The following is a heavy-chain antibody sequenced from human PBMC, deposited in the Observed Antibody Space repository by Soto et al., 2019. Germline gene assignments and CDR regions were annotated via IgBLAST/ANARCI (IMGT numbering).Heavy chain of an antibody. J-gene: IGHJ6*02. D-gene: IGHD3-10*01. CDR2: IIPILGIA. Sequence: QVQLVQSGAEVKKPGSSVKVSCKASGGTFSSYTISWVRQAPGQGLEWMGRIIPILGIANYAQKFQGRVTITADKSPSTAYMELSSLRSEDTAVYYCARYGSGSPYYYYGMDVWGQGTTVTVSS. CDR3: ARYGSGSPYYYYGMDV. CDR1: GGTFSSYT. V-gene: IGHV1-69*02.